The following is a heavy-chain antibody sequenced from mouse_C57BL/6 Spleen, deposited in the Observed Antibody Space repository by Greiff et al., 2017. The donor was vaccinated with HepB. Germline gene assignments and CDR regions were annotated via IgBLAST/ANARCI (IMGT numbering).Heavy chain of an antibody. CDR1: GYAFSSYW. V-gene: IGHV1-80*01. Sequence: VQLQQSGAELVKPGASVKISCKASGYAFSSYWMNWVKQRPGKGLEWIGQIYPGDGDTNYNGKFKGKATLTADKSSSTASMQLSSLTSEDSAVYFCARSRVYGSSSNWYFDVWGTGTTVTVSS. CDR2: IYPGDGDT. D-gene: IGHD1-1*01. CDR3: ARSRVYGSSSNWYFDV. J-gene: IGHJ1*03.